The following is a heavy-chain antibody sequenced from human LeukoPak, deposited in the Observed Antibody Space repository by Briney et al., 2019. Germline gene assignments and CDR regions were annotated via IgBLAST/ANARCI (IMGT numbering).Heavy chain of an antibody. V-gene: IGHV3-48*01. CDR3: ARGFAPAYNFGVFDY. D-gene: IGHD5-24*01. J-gene: IGHJ4*02. Sequence: GGSLRLSCAASGFTFNMNWVRQAPGKGLEWVSYISTSSSTIYYADSVKGRFTISRDTSQNTVSLHMNSLRAEDTAVYYCARGFAPAYNFGVFDYWGQGTLVIVSS. CDR1: GFTFN. CDR2: ISTSSSTI.